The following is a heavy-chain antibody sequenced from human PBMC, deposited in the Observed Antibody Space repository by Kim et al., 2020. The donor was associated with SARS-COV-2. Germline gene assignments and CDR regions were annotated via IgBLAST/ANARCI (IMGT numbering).Heavy chain of an antibody. J-gene: IGHJ6*02. CDR2: IYHSGST. D-gene: IGHD6-13*01. CDR3: ARDWGAAAGTEGYYGMDV. Sequence: SETLSLTCAVSGGSISSSNWWSWVRQPPGKGLEWIGEIYHSGSTNYNPSLKSRVTISVDKSKNQFSLKLSSVTAADTAVYYCARDWGAAAGTEGYYGMDVWGQGTTVTVSS. V-gene: IGHV4-4*02. CDR1: GGSISSSNW.